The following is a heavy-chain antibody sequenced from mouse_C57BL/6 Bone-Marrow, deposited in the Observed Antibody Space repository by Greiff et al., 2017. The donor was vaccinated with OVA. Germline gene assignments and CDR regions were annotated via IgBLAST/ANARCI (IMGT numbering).Heavy chain of an antibody. Sequence: QVQLQQPGAELVRPGSSVKLSCKASGYTFTSYWMDWVKQRPGQGLEWIGYIYPSDSETHYNQKFKDKATLTVDKSSSTAYMQLSSLTSEDSAVYYCARRGRGSSYERVDYWGQGTTLTVSS. V-gene: IGHV1-61*01. CDR3: ARRGRGSSYERVDY. D-gene: IGHD1-1*01. CDR1: GYTFTSYW. CDR2: IYPSDSET. J-gene: IGHJ2*01.